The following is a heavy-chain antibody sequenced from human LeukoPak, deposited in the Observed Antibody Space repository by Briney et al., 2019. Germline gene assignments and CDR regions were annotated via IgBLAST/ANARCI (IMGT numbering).Heavy chain of an antibody. V-gene: IGHV3-48*03. J-gene: IGHJ6*03. CDR1: GFTFSSFE. CDR3: AKGSGSYSRYYYYYMDV. CDR2: ISSSGTTI. D-gene: IGHD3-10*01. Sequence: PGGSLRLSCAASGFTFSSFEMNWVRQAPGKGLEWVSHISSSGTTIYDADSVKGRFTISRDNVKNSLYLQMNSLRVEDTAVYYCAKGSGSYSRYYYYYMDVWGKGTTVTVSS.